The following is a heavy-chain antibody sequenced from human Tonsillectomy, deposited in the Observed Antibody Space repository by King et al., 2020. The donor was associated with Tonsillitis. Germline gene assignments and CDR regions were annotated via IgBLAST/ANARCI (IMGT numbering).Heavy chain of an antibody. Sequence: VQLVESGGGLVKPGGSLRLSCAASGFTFSNAWMSWVRQGPGKGLEWVGRIKSKTDGATTDYAAPVKGRFTISRDDSKNTLFQQMNSRKTEDPAVYYCSGNNWNDEGDYWGQGTLVTVSP. J-gene: IGHJ4*02. V-gene: IGHV3-15*01. CDR2: IKSKTDGATT. CDR1: GFTFSNAW. D-gene: IGHD1-20*01. CDR3: SGNNWNDEGDY.